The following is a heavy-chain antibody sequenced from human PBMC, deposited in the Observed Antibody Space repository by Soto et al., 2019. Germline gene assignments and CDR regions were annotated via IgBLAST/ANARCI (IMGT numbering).Heavy chain of an antibody. CDR2: ISDSGGST. V-gene: IGHV3-23*01. J-gene: IGHJ4*02. Sequence: GGSLRLSCAASGFTFSDYYMSWIRQAPGEGLEWVSGISDSGGSTYYADSVKGRFTISRDNSKNTLYLQMNSLRAEDTAVYYCAREYGSGSYYTGYWGQGTLVTVSS. CDR3: AREYGSGSYYTGY. D-gene: IGHD3-10*01. CDR1: GFTFSDYY.